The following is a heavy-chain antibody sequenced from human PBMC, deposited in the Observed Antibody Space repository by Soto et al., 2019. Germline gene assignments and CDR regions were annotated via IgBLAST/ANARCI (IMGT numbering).Heavy chain of an antibody. J-gene: IGHJ5*02. CDR2: IYHSGST. D-gene: IGHD4-4*01. CDR3: ARDYSKGGWFDP. CDR1: GGSISSGGYS. V-gene: IGHV4-30-2*01. Sequence: QLQLQESGSGLVKPSQTLSLTCAVSGGSISSGGYSWRWIRQPPGKGLEWIGYIYHSGSTYYNPSLKSRVTISVDRSKNQFSLKMSSVTAADTAVYYCARDYSKGGWFDPWGQGTLVTVSS.